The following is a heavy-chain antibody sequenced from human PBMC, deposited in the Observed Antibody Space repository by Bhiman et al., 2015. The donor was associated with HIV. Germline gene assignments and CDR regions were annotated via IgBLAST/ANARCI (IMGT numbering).Heavy chain of an antibody. Sequence: EVQLLESGGGLLQPGGSLRLSCAASGFTFSRYAMSWVRQAPGKGLEWVSSIAGSGVTSHYAASVKGRFTISRDNSKNTLYLQMNSLRAEDTAVYYCAKDQSYYPRSYFFDYWGQGTLVTVSS. CDR2: IAGSGVTS. D-gene: IGHD1-26*01. CDR3: AKDQSYYPRSYFFDY. CDR1: GFTFSRYA. V-gene: IGHV3-23*01. J-gene: IGHJ4*02.